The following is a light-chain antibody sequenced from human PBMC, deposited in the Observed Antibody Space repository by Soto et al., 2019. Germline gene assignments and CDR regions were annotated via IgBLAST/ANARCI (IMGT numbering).Light chain of an antibody. Sequence: EIVLTQSPGTLSLSPGERATLSCRASQSVSSSYLSWYQQKPGQAPRLIIYGASSSATGIPGRISGRWSGTDFTLTISRLEHEDSAVYYCQQYGSSPHTFGPGTKVEIK. CDR1: QSVSSSY. J-gene: IGKJ2*01. V-gene: IGKV3-20*01. CDR2: GAS. CDR3: QQYGSSPHT.